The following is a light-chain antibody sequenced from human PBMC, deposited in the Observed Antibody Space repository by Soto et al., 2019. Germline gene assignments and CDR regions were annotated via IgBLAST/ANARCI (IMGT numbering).Light chain of an antibody. J-gene: IGKJ3*01. V-gene: IGKV3-20*01. CDR3: QHYGSLPFS. CDR1: QSVGSSH. CDR2: GAS. Sequence: ETVLTQSPGTLSLSPGERATLSCRASQSVGSSHLAWYQHKHGQAPRLLIHGASSRATGIPDRFSGSGSGTAFKLTISRLEPEDFAVYYCQHYGSLPFSFGPGTKVDIK.